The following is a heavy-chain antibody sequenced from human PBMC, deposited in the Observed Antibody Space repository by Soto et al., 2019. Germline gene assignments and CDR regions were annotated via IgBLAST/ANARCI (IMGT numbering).Heavy chain of an antibody. Sequence: EVQLVESGGGLVQPGGSLRLSCAASGFTFSSYSMNWVRQAPGKGLEWVSYISSSSSTIYYADSVKGRFTISRDNAKNSLYLQINSVRAEDTAVYYCARHPERIAEIGWFDPWGQGTLVTVSS. CDR1: GFTFSSYS. V-gene: IGHV3-48*01. J-gene: IGHJ5*02. D-gene: IGHD6-13*01. CDR3: ARHPERIAEIGWFDP. CDR2: ISSSSSTI.